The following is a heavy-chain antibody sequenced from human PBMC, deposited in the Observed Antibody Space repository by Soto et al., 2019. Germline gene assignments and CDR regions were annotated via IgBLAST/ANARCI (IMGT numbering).Heavy chain of an antibody. Sequence: GESLNISCKASVYSFTSYWIGWVRQMPGKGLELMGIIYPGDSDTRYSPSFQGQVTISADKSISTAYLQWSSLKASDTAMYYCARHVRGEDYYDSSGYYGTYYFDYWGQGTLVTVSS. D-gene: IGHD3-22*01. J-gene: IGHJ4*02. V-gene: IGHV5-51*01. CDR3: ARHVRGEDYYDSSGYYGTYYFDY. CDR2: IYPGDSDT. CDR1: VYSFTSYW.